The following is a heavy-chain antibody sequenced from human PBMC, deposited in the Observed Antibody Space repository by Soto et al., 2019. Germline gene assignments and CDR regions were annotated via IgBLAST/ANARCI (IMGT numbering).Heavy chain of an antibody. D-gene: IGHD3-16*02. J-gene: IGHJ3*02. CDR1: GFSLNSRGVG. V-gene: IGHV2-5*02. CDR3: AQIMITYGGVIGLDAFDN. Sequence: SGPTLVNPTKTLTLTCTLSGFSLNSRGVGVGWIRQPPGKALEWLAVIYWDDDRRYSPSLNSRLTITKDTSRNQVVLTMTNMDPVDTATYYCAQIMITYGGVIGLDAFDNWGQGTMVTVS. CDR2: IYWDDDR.